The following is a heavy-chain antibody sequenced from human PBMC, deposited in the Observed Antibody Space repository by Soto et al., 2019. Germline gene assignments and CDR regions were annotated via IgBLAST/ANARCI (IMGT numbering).Heavy chain of an antibody. V-gene: IGHV3-23*01. Sequence: GGSLRLSCAASGFTFSSYAMSWVRQAPGKGLEWVSAISGSGGSTYYADSVKGRFTISRDNSKNTLFLQMYSLRADDTAVYYCAKDPTSTSPRPDFWGPGTLVTVPQ. CDR1: GFTFSSYA. J-gene: IGHJ4*02. CDR2: ISGSGGST. CDR3: AKDPTSTSPRPDF. D-gene: IGHD2-2*01.